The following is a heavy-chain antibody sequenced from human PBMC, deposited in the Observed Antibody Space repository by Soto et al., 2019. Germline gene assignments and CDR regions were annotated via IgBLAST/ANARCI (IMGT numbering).Heavy chain of an antibody. Sequence: GSLRLSCNCSGFRFSEHAMTWVRQAPGKGLEWVGFIRNTPYGGTTDYAASVRGRFTISRDDSASIAYLQMNSPKTEDSGLYYCSRGSFGYYGPWGPGTLVTVSS. V-gene: IGHV3-49*04. CDR1: GFRFSEHA. CDR2: IRNTPYGGTT. CDR3: SRGSFGYYGP. D-gene: IGHD2-2*03. J-gene: IGHJ5*02.